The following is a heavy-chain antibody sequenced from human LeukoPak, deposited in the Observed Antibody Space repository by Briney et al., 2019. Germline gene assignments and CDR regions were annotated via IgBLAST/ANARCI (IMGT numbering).Heavy chain of an antibody. CDR1: GFTFSSYA. Sequence: PGGSLRLSCAASGFTFSSYAMSWVRQAPGKGLEWVSAISGSGGRTYYGDSVKGRFTISRDNSKNTLYLQMNSLRAEDTAVYYCAKSESYCGGDCYNYYYGMDVWGQGTTVTVSS. J-gene: IGHJ6*02. D-gene: IGHD2-21*02. CDR2: ISGSGGRT. V-gene: IGHV3-23*01. CDR3: AKSESYCGGDCYNYYYGMDV.